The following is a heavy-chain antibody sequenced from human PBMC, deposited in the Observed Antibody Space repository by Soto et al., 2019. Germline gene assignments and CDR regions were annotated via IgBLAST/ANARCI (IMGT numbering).Heavy chain of an antibody. CDR1: GHTFTAYY. V-gene: IGHV1-46*01. D-gene: IGHD5-18*01. J-gene: IGHJ6*02. CDR2: INLGSAST. CDR3: ARMFKLGGNSYGCLDV. Sequence: QVQLVQSGAEVKKPGASVKVSCKASGHTFTAYYMHWVRQAPGQGLEWMGLINLGSASTNYAPRFRGRVTMTRDTSTSTVYMELTSLRSEDTAVYYCARMFKLGGNSYGCLDVWGQGTTVTVCS.